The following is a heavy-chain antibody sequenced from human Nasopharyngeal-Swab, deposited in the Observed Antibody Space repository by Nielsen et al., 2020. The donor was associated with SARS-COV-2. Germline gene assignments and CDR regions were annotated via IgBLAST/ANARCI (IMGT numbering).Heavy chain of an antibody. CDR3: ARVASDCTGGSCFSPPRYFYYYEMDV. CDR2: ISAYNGNT. J-gene: IGHJ6*02. D-gene: IGHD2-15*01. Sequence: WVRQAPGQGLEWMGWISAYNGNTDYAPKFQGRVSMTTDTSTTTAYMELRGLRSDDTAVYYCARVASDCTGGSCFSPPRYFYYYEMDVWGQGTTVTVSS. V-gene: IGHV1-18*01.